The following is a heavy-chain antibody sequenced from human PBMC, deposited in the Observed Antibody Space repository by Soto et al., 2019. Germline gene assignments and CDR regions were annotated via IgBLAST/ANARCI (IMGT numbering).Heavy chain of an antibody. CDR1: GGSISSYY. CDR3: ARGRQWLVRYFDY. J-gene: IGHJ4*02. CDR2: INHSGST. D-gene: IGHD6-19*01. V-gene: IGHV4-34*01. Sequence: SSEILSLTCTVSGGSISSYYWSWIRQPPGKGLEWIGEINHSGSTNYNPSLKSRVTISVDTSKNQFSLKLSSVTAADTAVYYCARGRQWLVRYFDYWGQGTLVTSPQ.